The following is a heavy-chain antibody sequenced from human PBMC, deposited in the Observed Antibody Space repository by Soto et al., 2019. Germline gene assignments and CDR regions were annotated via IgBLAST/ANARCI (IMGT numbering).Heavy chain of an antibody. V-gene: IGHV1-3*01. CDR1: GYSFTISG. J-gene: IGHJ4*02. CDR2: INPGNGNT. Sequence: GSVKVSFRASGYSFTISGINWVRQAPGRGLEWMGWINPGNGNTKYSQQFQGRVIIDRDTSASTAYMELSSLRSEDTAVYYCARGGYFDSSNYLAYWGLGTLVTV. CDR3: ARGGYFDSSNYLAY. D-gene: IGHD3-22*01.